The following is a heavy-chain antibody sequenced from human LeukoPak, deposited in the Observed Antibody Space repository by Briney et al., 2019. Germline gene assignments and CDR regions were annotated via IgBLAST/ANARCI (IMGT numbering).Heavy chain of an antibody. J-gene: IGHJ6*03. CDR1: GFTISSYA. V-gene: IGHV3-23*01. D-gene: IGHD6-19*01. CDR2: IRGRGGST. CDR3: AKHYYSSGYFYYYYMDV. Sequence: GGSLRLFCAASGFTISSYAMSWVRHAPGKGLEWVSGIRGRGGSTYYADSVKGRFTISRDNSKNTLYLQMNSLRAEDTAVYYCAKHYYSSGYFYYYYMDVWGKGTTVTVSS.